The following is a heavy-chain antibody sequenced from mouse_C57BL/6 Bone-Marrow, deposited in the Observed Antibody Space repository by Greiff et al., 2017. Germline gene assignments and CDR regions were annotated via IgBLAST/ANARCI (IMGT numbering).Heavy chain of an antibody. CDR2: SRNKANDYTT. D-gene: IGHD4-1*01. CDR1: GFTFSDFY. Sequence: EVKLMESGGGLVQSGRSLRLSCATSGFTFSDFYMEWVRQAPGKGLAWIAASRNKANDYTTEYSASVKGRFIVSRDTSQRIRYLQMNALRAEDTAIYYCARDAVLSAGTGAMDYWGQGTSVTVSS. V-gene: IGHV7-1*01. CDR3: ARDAVLSAGTGAMDY. J-gene: IGHJ4*01.